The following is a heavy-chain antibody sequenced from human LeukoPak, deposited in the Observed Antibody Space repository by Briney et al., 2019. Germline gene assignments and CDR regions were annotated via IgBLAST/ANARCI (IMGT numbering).Heavy chain of an antibody. J-gene: IGHJ4*02. CDR3: ARGTYYYGSGSYYNLDY. CDR1: GGSISSDGYY. Sequence: SETLSLTCTVSGGSISSDGYYWSWVRQPPGKGLEWIGHMFYRGSMYYRPSLKSRVTISVDTSKNQFSLKLSSVAAADTAVYYCARGTYYYGSGSYYNLDYWGQGTLVTVSS. CDR2: MFYRGSM. V-gene: IGHV4-31*03. D-gene: IGHD3-10*01.